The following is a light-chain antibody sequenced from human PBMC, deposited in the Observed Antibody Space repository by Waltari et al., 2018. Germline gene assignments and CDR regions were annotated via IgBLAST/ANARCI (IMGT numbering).Light chain of an antibody. CDR1: QSVNNY. CDR2: GAS. CDR3: QQYSSSPLT. V-gene: IGKV3-20*01. J-gene: IGKJ3*01. Sequence: EIVLTQSPGTLSLSPGERATLSCRASQSVNNYVAWFQQKPGQAPRLLIHGASSRATGIPDRISGSGSGTDFTLTISGLEPQDFAVYYCQQYSSSPLTFGPGTKVDIK.